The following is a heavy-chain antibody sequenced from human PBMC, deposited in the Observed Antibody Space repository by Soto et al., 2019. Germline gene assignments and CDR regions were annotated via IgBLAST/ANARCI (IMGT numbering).Heavy chain of an antibody. CDR1: GFSFRSDW. CDR2: TNQDGSEK. Sequence: EDQLVESGGGLVQPGGSLRLTCAVSGFSFRSDWMNWVRQAPGKGLEWVAHTNQDGSEKYYLDSVKGRFTIFRDNAKDSLYLKLTRLRAEGTAVYYCSGGVGDAIWGQGTLVTVSS. J-gene: IGHJ4*02. V-gene: IGHV3-7*04. CDR3: SGGVGDAI. D-gene: IGHD1-26*01.